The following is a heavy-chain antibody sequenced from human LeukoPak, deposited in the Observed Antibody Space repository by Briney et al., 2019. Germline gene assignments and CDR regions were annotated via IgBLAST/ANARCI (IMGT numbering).Heavy chain of an antibody. CDR2: ISYDGNYK. Sequence: PGGSLRLSCAASGFTFSDYYMSWVRQAPGKGLEWVAIISYDGNYKYYADSVKGRFTFSRDNSKNTLYLQMTSLRAEDTAVYYCAKDLAGHFDYWGQGTLVTVSS. CDR3: AKDLAGHFDY. V-gene: IGHV3-30*18. CDR1: GFTFSDYY. J-gene: IGHJ4*02.